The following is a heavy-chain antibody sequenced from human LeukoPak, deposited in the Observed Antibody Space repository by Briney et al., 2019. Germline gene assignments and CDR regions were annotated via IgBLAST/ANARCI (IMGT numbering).Heavy chain of an antibody. CDR3: ARVLGTTGYYYYGMDV. D-gene: IGHD4-17*01. CDR1: GYTFTGYY. Sequence: SVKVSCKASGYTFTGYYMHWVRQAPGQGLEWMGWINPNSGGTNYAQKFQGRVTMTTDTSTSTAYMELRSLRSDDTAVYYCARVLGTTGYYYYGMDVWGQGTTVTVSS. J-gene: IGHJ6*02. CDR2: INPNSGGT. V-gene: IGHV1-2*02.